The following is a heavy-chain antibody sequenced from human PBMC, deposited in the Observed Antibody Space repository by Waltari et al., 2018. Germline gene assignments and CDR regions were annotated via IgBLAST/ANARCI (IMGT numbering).Heavy chain of an antibody. V-gene: IGHV4-61*09. CDR1: GGSISSGSYS. D-gene: IGHD3-16*01. J-gene: IGHJ4*02. CDR2: IYTSGST. CDR3: ARTFRSEYYSDY. Sequence: QVQLQESGTGLVKPSQTLSLPCTVSGGSISSGSYSWSGFRQPAGKGLEWMGYIYTSGSTNYNPPLKSRVTISVDTSKNQFSLKLSSVTAADTAVYYCARTFRSEYYSDYWGQGTLVTVSS.